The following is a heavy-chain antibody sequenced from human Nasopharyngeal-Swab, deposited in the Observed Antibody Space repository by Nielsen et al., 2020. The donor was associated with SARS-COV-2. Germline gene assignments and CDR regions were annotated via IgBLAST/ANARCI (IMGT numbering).Heavy chain of an antibody. CDR3: ARSGYSNSDMDY. CDR1: GGTFSSYA. CDR2: IIPIFGTA. Sequence: SVKVSCQASGGTFSSYAISWVRQAPGQGLEWMGGIIPIFGTADYAQKFQDRVTIPADESTSTAYMELSSLRSEDTAVYYCARSGYSNSDMDYWGQGTLVTVSS. J-gene: IGHJ4*02. V-gene: IGHV1-69*13. D-gene: IGHD6-6*01.